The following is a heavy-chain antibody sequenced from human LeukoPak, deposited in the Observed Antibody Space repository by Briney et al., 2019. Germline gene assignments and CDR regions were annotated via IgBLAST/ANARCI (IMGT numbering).Heavy chain of an antibody. CDR2: IKSKTDGATT. D-gene: IGHD2-2*01. CDR1: GFTFSNAW. J-gene: IGHJ6*03. Sequence: GGSLRLSCAASGFTFSNAWMSWVRQAPGKGLEWVGRIKSKTDGATTDYAAPVKGRFTISRDDSKNTLYLQMNSLKTEDTAVYYCTTDGLDIVVVPAAIGPYYYMDVWGKGTTVTVSS. V-gene: IGHV3-15*01. CDR3: TTDGLDIVVVPAAIGPYYYMDV.